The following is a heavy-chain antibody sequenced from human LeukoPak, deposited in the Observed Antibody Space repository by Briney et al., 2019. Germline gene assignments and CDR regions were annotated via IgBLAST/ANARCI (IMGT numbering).Heavy chain of an antibody. Sequence: ASVKVSCKASGYTFTCYYMHWVRQAPGQGLEWMGWINPNSGGTNYAQKFQGRVTMTRDTSISTAYMELSRLRSDDTAVYYCARVGLQTRFAWNWYFDLWGRGTLVTVSS. CDR1: GYTFTCYY. CDR2: INPNSGGT. D-gene: IGHD3-3*01. CDR3: ARVGLQTRFAWNWYFDL. V-gene: IGHV1-2*02. J-gene: IGHJ2*01.